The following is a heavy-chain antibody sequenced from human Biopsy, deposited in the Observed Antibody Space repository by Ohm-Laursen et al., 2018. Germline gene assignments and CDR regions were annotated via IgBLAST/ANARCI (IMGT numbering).Heavy chain of an antibody. CDR2: ISSSSDNI. CDR1: GFSLCCSS. J-gene: IGHJ6*02. CDR3: ASSRGSSGMATIYYFGMDV. Sequence: GSLTLSCTCSGFSLCCSSMNWGRLTPGKGLGWVSTISSSSDNIYYVDSVKSRFTISRDNAKNSLYLQMISLRAEDTAVYYCASSRGSSGMATIYYFGMDVWGQGTPVTVSS. D-gene: IGHD3-10*01. V-gene: IGHV3-21*01.